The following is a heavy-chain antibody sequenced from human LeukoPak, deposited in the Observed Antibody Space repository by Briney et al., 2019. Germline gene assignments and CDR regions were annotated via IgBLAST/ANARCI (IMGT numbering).Heavy chain of an antibody. D-gene: IGHD1-26*01. CDR2: ISAYNGNT. Sequence: ASVKVSCKASGYTFTSYGISWVRQAPGQGLEWMGWISAYNGNTNYAQKLQGRVTMTTDTSTSIAYMELRSLRSDDTAVYYCAREMRWEPKGAFEIWGQGTMVTVSS. J-gene: IGHJ3*02. CDR3: AREMRWEPKGAFEI. V-gene: IGHV1-18*01. CDR1: GYTFTSYG.